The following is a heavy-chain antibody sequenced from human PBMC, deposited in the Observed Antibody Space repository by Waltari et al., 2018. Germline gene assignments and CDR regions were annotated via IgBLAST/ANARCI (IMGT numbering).Heavy chain of an antibody. CDR2: KSYDGSNK. V-gene: IGHV3-30*18. J-gene: IGHJ6*02. CDR3: AKDMDYYYGMDV. CDR1: GFNVSSYG. D-gene: IGHD3-10*01. Sequence: QVQLVESGGGVVQPGRSLRLSCAASGFNVSSYGRNWVRQGPGKGLGWVAVKSYDGSNKYYADSVKGRFTISRDNSKNTLYLQMNSLRAEDTAVYYCAKDMDYYYGMDVWGQGTTVTVSS.